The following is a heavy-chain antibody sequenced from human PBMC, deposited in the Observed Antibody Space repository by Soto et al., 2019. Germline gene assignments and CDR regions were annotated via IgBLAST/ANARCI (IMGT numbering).Heavy chain of an antibody. Sequence: HPGGSLRLSCGASGFTFSDHYMDWVRQAPGKGLEWVGRIRNRLYGYTTVYAASVKGRFTISRDESKSSVFLQINSPRTEDTAVYYCVTSRPNNNWSGFDYWGQGTLVTVSS. CDR1: GFTFSDHY. CDR3: VTSRPNNNWSGFDY. CDR2: IRNRLYGYTT. V-gene: IGHV3-72*01. D-gene: IGHD1-1*01. J-gene: IGHJ4*02.